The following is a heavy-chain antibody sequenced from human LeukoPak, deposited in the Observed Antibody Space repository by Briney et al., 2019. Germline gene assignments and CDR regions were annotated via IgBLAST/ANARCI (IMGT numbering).Heavy chain of an antibody. V-gene: IGHV1-18*01. CDR1: GYTFTSYG. CDR2: ISAYNGNT. Sequence: ASVKVSCKAYGYTFTSYGINWLRQAPGQGPEWMGWISAYNGNTKYAQNLQGSVTMTTDTSTSTAYMELRSLRSDDTAVYYCSRDLPYSSSWESIDYWGQGTLVTVSS. CDR3: SRDLPYSSSWESIDY. D-gene: IGHD6-13*01. J-gene: IGHJ4*02.